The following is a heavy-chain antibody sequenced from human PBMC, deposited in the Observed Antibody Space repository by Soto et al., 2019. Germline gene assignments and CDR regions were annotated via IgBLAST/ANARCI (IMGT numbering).Heavy chain of an antibody. J-gene: IGHJ6*02. V-gene: IGHV3-30-3*01. D-gene: IGHD1-26*01. CDR3: ASPYSGIVGATTIDYYYYGMDV. Sequence: GGSLRLSCAASGFTFSSYAMHWVRQAPGKGLEWVAVISYDGSNKYYADSVKGRFTISRDNSKNTLYLQMNSLRAEDTAVYYCASPYSGIVGATTIDYYYYGMDVWGQGTTVTVSS. CDR1: GFTFSSYA. CDR2: ISYDGSNK.